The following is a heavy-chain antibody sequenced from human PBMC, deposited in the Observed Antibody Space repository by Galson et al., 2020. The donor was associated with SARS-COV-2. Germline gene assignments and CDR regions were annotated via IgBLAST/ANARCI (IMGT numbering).Heavy chain of an antibody. Sequence: SGPTLVKPTQTLTLTCTFSGFSLRTSGMCVSWIRQPPAKALEWLAPIDWDDDKYYSTSLKTRLTISKDTSKNQVVLTMTNMDPVDTATYYCARMIAAAGTFLGDYYYYGMDVWGQGTTVTVSS. D-gene: IGHD6-13*01. CDR2: IDWDDDK. V-gene: IGHV2-70*01. CDR1: GFSLRTSGMC. J-gene: IGHJ6*02. CDR3: ARMIAAAGTFLGDYYYYGMDV.